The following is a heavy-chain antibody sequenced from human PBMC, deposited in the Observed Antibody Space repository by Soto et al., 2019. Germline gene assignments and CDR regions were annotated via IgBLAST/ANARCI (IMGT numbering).Heavy chain of an antibody. D-gene: IGHD6-19*01. CDR1: GYTFTSYG. CDR2: ISAYNGNT. J-gene: IGHJ6*02. CDR3: ARDGIAVAGPGYYYYGMDV. V-gene: IGHV1-18*04. Sequence: ASVKVSCKASGYTFTSYGISWVRQAPGQGLEWMGWISAYNGNTNYAQKLQGRVTMTTDTSTSTAYMELRSLRSDDTAVYYCARDGIAVAGPGYYYYGMDVWGQGTMVTVSS.